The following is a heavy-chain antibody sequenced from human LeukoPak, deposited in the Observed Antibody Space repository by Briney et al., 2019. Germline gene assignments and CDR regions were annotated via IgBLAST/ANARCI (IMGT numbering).Heavy chain of an antibody. D-gene: IGHD2-2*01. CDR1: GYTFTSYG. CDR2: ISAYNGNT. CDR3: ARDSPRVVVPADLHYYGMDV. J-gene: IGHJ6*02. V-gene: IGHV1-18*01. Sequence: VASVKVSCKASGYTFTSYGISWVRQAPGQGLEWMGWISAYNGNTNYAQKLQGRVTMTTDTSTSTAYMELRSLRSDDTAVYYCARDSPRVVVPADLHYYGMDVWGQGTTVTVSS.